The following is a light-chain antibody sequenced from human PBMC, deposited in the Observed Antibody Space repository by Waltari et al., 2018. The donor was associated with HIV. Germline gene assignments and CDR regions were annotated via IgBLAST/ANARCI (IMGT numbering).Light chain of an antibody. V-gene: IGLV1-47*01. CDR2: RNN. CDR3: ATWTDSLSGVV. Sequence: QSVLTQSPSASGTPGPRVTIPCSGSSSNIGSNYVYWYQQLPGTAPKLLLYRNNQRPSGVPDRFSGSKSGTSASLAISGLRSEDEAHYYCATWTDSLSGVVFGGGTKLRVL. J-gene: IGLJ2*01. CDR1: SSNIGSNY.